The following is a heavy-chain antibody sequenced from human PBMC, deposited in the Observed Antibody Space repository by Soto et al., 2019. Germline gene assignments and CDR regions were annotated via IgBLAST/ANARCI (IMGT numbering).Heavy chain of an antibody. Sequence: ASVKVSCKASGFSFPNSAVQWLRQTRGQRLEWVGWVVVGSGNTNYAPKFQGRVTISRDKSTNTVYMDLSSLKFEDTAVYYCAADLGPPVFSRDHRVLDYWGQGTLVTVSS. J-gene: IGHJ4*02. V-gene: IGHV1-58*01. CDR2: VVVGSGNT. CDR1: GFSFPNSA. D-gene: IGHD3-10*01. CDR3: AADLGPPVFSRDHRVLDY.